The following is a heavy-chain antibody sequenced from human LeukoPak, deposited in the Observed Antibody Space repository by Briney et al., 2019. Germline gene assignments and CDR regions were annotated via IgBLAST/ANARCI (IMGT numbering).Heavy chain of an antibody. D-gene: IGHD6-13*01. V-gene: IGHV4-59*01. CDR2: IYYSGST. CDR1: GGSISSYY. Sequence: PSETLSLTCTVSGGSISSYYWSWIRQPPGKGLEWIGYIYYSGSTNYNPSLKSRVTISVDTSKNQFSLKLSSVTAADTAVYYCARSIAAAGIAFDYGGQGTLVTVSS. CDR3: ARSIAAAGIAFDY. J-gene: IGHJ4*02.